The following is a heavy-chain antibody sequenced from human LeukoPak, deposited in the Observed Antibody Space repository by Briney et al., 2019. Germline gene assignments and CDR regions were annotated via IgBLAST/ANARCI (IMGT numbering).Heavy chain of an antibody. J-gene: IGHJ4*02. D-gene: IGHD6-13*01. CDR2: ISAYNGNT. V-gene: IGHV1-18*01. CDR1: GYTFTSYG. Sequence: GASVKVSCKASGYTFTSYGISWVRQAPGQGLEWMGWISAYNGNTNYAQKLQGRVTMTTDTSTSTASLDLRSLRSDDTAVYYWARDRLGIAAFDYWGQGTLVTVSS. CDR3: ARDRLGIAAFDY.